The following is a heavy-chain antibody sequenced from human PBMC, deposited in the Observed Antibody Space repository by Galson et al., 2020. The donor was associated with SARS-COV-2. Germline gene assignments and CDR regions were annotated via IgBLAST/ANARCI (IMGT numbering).Heavy chain of an antibody. D-gene: IGHD3-9*01. CDR3: ARVSYDITAYYFAFDY. V-gene: IGHV4-39*01. J-gene: IGHJ4*02. CDR2: VYYSGSA. CDR1: SGSISSRAYY. Sequence: ETSETLSLTCTVSSGSISSRAYYWGWIRQPPGTGLEWIASVYYSGSASYSPSLKSRVTISVDTSKNQLSLQLRSMTAADTAVYYCARVSYDITAYYFAFDYWGQGTQVTVSS.